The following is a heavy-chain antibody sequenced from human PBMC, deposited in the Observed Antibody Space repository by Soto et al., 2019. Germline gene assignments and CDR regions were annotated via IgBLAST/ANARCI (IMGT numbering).Heavy chain of an antibody. V-gene: IGHV4-30-2*01. D-gene: IGHD3-22*01. CDR2: IHHSGNT. CDR3: ARQVVVTSYYFDY. CDR1: GDFMNSSYHS. Sequence: SETLSLTCAVSGDFMNSSYHSWTWIRQTPRKWLEWIGYIHHSGNTYSNPGLRSRLTMSVDRSKNQFSLKLTSVTATDTAISYCARQVVVTSYYFDYWGPGTLVTVSS. J-gene: IGHJ4*02.